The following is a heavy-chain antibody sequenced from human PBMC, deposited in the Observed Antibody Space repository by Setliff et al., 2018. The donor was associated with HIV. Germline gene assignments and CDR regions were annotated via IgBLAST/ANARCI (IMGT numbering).Heavy chain of an antibody. J-gene: IGHJ6*03. Sequence: GASVKVSCKASGYRFNTYGISWVRQAPGQGLEWMGWISPYNGDTRFAQSLQGRVTLTTDTSTDTASMELRGLRSDDTAVYFCARVSLEVDYDFRQGYYYYYMDVWGKGTTVTVSS. D-gene: IGHD3-22*01. V-gene: IGHV1-18*01. CDR2: ISPYNGDT. CDR3: ARVSLEVDYDFRQGYYYYYMDV. CDR1: GYRFNTYG.